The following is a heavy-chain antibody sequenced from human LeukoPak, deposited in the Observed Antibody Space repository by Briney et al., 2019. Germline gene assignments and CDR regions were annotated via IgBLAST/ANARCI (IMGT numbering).Heavy chain of an antibody. J-gene: IGHJ4*02. V-gene: IGHV3-48*01. CDR1: GFTFANYN. CDR3: ARDLAEIATIDLPNFDY. CDR2: ISSTSSTI. D-gene: IGHD5-24*01. Sequence: GGSLRLSCAASGFTFANYNFNWVRQAPGKGLEWVSYISSTSSTIYYADSMKGRFTISRDNAKNSLYLQMNSLRAEDTAVYYCARDLAEIATIDLPNFDYWGQGTLVTVSS.